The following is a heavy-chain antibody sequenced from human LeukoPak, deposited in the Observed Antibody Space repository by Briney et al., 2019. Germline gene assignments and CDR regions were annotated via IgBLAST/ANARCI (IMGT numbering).Heavy chain of an antibody. CDR2: FYYSGST. J-gene: IGHJ6*04. D-gene: IGHD2-2*01. V-gene: IGHV4-61*01. Sequence: SETLSLTCTVSGGPVSSGSYYWSWIRQPPGKGLEWIGYFYYSGSTNYNPSLKSRVTISVDTSKNQFSLKLSSVTAADTAVYYCARERVGDCSSTSCYYYYYYGMDVWGKGTTVTVSS. CDR1: GGPVSSGSYY. CDR3: ARERVGDCSSTSCYYYYYYGMDV.